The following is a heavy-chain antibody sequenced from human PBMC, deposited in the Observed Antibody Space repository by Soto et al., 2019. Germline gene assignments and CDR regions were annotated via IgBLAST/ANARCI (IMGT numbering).Heavy chain of an antibody. J-gene: IGHJ5*02. CDR2: ISGSGGST. CDR1: GFTFSSYA. Sequence: GGSLRLSCAASGFTFSSYAMSWVRQAPGKGLEWVSAISGSGGSTYYADSVKGRFTISRDNSKNTLYLQMNSLRAEDTAVYYCANGRIYYDFWSGYYLTWGLGTLVTVSS. D-gene: IGHD3-3*01. CDR3: ANGRIYYDFWSGYYLT. V-gene: IGHV3-23*01.